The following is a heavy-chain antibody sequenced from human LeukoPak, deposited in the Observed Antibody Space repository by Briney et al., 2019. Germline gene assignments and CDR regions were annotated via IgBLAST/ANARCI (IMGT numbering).Heavy chain of an antibody. CDR1: GFTFSSYS. V-gene: IGHV3-21*01. CDR3: ARDRTPMVRGVTTSPSDY. D-gene: IGHD3-10*01. J-gene: IGHJ4*02. Sequence: GGSLRLSCAASGFTFSSYSMNWVRQAPGKGLEWVSSISSSSSYIYYADSVKGRFTISRDNAENSLYLQMNSLRAEDTAVYYCARDRTPMVRGVTTSPSDYWGQGTLVTVSS. CDR2: ISSSSSYI.